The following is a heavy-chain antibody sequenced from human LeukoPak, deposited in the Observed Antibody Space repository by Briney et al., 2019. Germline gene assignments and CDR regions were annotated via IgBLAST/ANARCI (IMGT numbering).Heavy chain of an antibody. J-gene: IGHJ4*02. Sequence: SETLSLTCAVSGYSISSGYYWGWIRQPPGKGLEWVGSIYHSGSTYYNPSLKSRVTISVDTSKNQFSLKLSSVTAADTAVYYCARQGYQLLFDYWGQGTLVTVSS. CDR2: IYHSGST. D-gene: IGHD2-2*01. V-gene: IGHV4-38-2*01. CDR1: GYSISSGYY. CDR3: ARQGYQLLFDY.